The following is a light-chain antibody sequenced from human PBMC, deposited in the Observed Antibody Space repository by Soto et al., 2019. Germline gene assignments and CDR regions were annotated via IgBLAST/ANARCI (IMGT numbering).Light chain of an antibody. V-gene: IGLV2-14*01. CDR2: EVS. CDR1: SSDVGYYNY. CDR3: SSYTTSSTQV. Sequence: QSVLTQPASVSGSPGQSITISCTGTSSDVGYYNYVSWYQHHPGKVPKLMIYEVSNRHSGVSNRFSGSKSGNTASLTISGLQAEDEADYYCSSYTTSSTQVFGGGTKLTVL. J-gene: IGLJ3*02.